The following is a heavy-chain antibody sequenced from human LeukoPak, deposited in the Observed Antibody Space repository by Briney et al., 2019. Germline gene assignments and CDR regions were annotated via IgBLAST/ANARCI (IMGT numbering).Heavy chain of an antibody. CDR3: VELGITMIGGV. D-gene: IGHD3-10*02. CDR1: GFTFSSYA. CDR2: ISYDGSNK. J-gene: IGHJ6*04. Sequence: GGSLRLSCAASGFTFSSYAMHWVRQAPGKGLEWVAVISYDGSNKYYADSVKGRFTISRDNAKNSLYLQMNSLGAEDTAVYYCVELGITMIGGVWGKGTTVTISS. V-gene: IGHV3-30*04.